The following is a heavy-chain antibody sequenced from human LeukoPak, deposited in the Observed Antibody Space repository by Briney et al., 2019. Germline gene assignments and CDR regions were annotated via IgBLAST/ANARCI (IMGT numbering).Heavy chain of an antibody. Sequence: SETLSLTCAVYGGSFSGYYWSWIRQPPGKGLEWIGEINHSGSTSYNPSLKSRVTISVDTSKNQFSLKLSSVTAADTAVYYCARGLLVGVATGGWFDPWGQGTLVTVSS. CDR3: ARGLLVGVATGGWFDP. J-gene: IGHJ5*02. CDR1: GGSFSGYY. D-gene: IGHD5-12*01. V-gene: IGHV4-34*01. CDR2: INHSGST.